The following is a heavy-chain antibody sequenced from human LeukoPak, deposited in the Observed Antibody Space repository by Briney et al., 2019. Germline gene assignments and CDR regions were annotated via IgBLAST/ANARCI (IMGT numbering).Heavy chain of an antibody. D-gene: IGHD3-3*01. J-gene: IGHJ6*02. CDR2: ISGSGGST. V-gene: IGHV3-23*01. CDR1: GFTFSSYA. Sequence: GGSLRLSCAASGFTFSSYAMSWVRQAPGKGLEWVSAISGSGGSTYYADSVKGRFTISRDNSKNTLYLQMNSLRAEDTAVYYCAKRYDFWSGPFADGMDVWGQGTTVTVSS. CDR3: AKRYDFWSGPFADGMDV.